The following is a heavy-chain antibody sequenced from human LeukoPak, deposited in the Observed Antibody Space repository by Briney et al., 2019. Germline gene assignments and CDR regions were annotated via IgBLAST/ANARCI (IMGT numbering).Heavy chain of an antibody. Sequence: GGSLRLSCATSGFNFDRYTIHWVRQAPGKGLEWVSLAGWAGGTTFYSDSVRGRFTFSRDSGRKSVYLQMNSLTTDDTAFYFCAKELDTTFFDYWGQGALVTVSS. J-gene: IGHJ4*02. CDR2: AGWAGGTT. CDR1: GFNFDRYT. CDR3: AKELDTTFFDY. V-gene: IGHV3-43*01. D-gene: IGHD3-16*01.